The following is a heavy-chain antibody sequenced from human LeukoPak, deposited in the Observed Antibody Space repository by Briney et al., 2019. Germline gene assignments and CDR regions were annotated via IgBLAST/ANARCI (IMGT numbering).Heavy chain of an antibody. Sequence: GGSLRLSCAASGFTFSSYSMNWVRQAPGKGLEWVSFISSSSSSINYADSVKGRFTISRDNAKNSLYLQMNSLRAEDTAVYYCAKELIYYYDSSAYDFWGQGTLVTVSS. CDR2: ISSSSSSI. D-gene: IGHD3-22*01. CDR1: GFTFSSYS. CDR3: AKELIYYYDSSAYDF. V-gene: IGHV3-21*04. J-gene: IGHJ4*02.